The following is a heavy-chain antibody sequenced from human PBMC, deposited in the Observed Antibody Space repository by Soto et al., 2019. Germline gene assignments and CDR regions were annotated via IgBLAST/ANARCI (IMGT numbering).Heavy chain of an antibody. J-gene: IGHJ4*02. V-gene: IGHV4-30-4*01. CDR1: GGSVSSGDYY. Sequence: SETLSLTCTVSGGSVSSGDYYWSWIRRPPGKGLEWIGYIYYSGSTYYNPSLKSRVTISVDTSKNQFSLKLSSVTAADTAVYYCARNDYGDYRMNYFDYWGQGTLVTVSS. CDR2: IYYSGST. D-gene: IGHD4-17*01. CDR3: ARNDYGDYRMNYFDY.